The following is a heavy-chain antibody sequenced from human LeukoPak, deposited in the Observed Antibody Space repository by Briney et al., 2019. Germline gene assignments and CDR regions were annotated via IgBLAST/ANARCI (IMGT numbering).Heavy chain of an antibody. D-gene: IGHD7-27*01. CDR3: ARHPLGPLSRFDY. V-gene: IGHV4-4*09. CDR2: IYASGTT. J-gene: IGHJ4*02. CDR1: GDSISSSY. Sequence: SETLSLTCTVSGDSISSSYGSWIRQPPGKGLEWIGYIYASGTTNYNPSLKSRVTISVATSKNQFYLKLNSVTSADTAVYSCARHPLGPLSRFDYWGQGTLVTVSS.